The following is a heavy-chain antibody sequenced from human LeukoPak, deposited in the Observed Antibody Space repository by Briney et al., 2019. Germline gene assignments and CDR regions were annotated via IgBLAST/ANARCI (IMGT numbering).Heavy chain of an antibody. D-gene: IGHD5/OR15-5a*01. V-gene: IGHV3-53*01. J-gene: IGHJ4*02. CDR1: GFTVRTTD. CDR2: IYSGGST. CDR3: AKEMRHNNTWHACLL. Sequence: PGGSLRLPGTALGFTVRTTDSVWVRQAPGKGLEWVSVIYSGGSTYYADSVKGRFTISRDNSKNTMYLQMNSLRTEDTAEYFCAKEMRHNNTWHACLLWRRGTLVTVSS.